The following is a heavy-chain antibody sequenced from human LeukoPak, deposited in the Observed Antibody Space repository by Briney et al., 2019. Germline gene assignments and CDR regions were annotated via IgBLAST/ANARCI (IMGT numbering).Heavy chain of an antibody. D-gene: IGHD6-13*01. J-gene: IGHJ2*01. Sequence: SETLSLTCTVSGGSISSGVYYRSWIRQHPGKGLEWIGYIYYSGSTFYNPSLKSRVTISVDTSRNQFSLKLSSVTAADTAVYYCARRVPAAGTNWYFDLWGRGTLVTVSS. CDR2: IYYSGST. V-gene: IGHV4-31*03. CDR3: ARRVPAAGTNWYFDL. CDR1: GGSISSGVYY.